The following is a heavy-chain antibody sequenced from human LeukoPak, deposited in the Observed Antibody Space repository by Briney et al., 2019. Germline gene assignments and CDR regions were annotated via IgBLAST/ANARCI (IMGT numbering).Heavy chain of an antibody. D-gene: IGHD2-2*01. Sequence: GGSLRLSCAASGFAFSSYAMSWVRQAPGKGLEWVSTISGSDGSTYYADSLKGRFTISRDNSKNTLYLQMNSLRAEDTAVYYCAPLGYCSDTSCSDTDYWGQGTLVTVSS. CDR2: ISGSDGST. CDR3: APLGYCSDTSCSDTDY. V-gene: IGHV3-23*01. J-gene: IGHJ4*02. CDR1: GFAFSSYA.